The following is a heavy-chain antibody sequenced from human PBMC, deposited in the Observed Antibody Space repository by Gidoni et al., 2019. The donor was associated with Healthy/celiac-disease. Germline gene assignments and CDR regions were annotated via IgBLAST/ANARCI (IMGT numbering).Heavy chain of an antibody. CDR3: TRDDSHAFLQH. V-gene: IGHV3-49*03. Sequence: EVQLVESGGGLVQPGRSLRLACTASGFTFVDYAMIWFRQAPGKGLEWVGFIGSKAYGGTTEYAASVKGRFTISRDDSKSIAYLQMNSLKTEDTAVYYCTRDDSHAFLQHWGQGTLVTVSS. J-gene: IGHJ1*01. CDR1: GFTFVDYA. CDR2: IGSKAYGGTT. D-gene: IGHD3-22*01.